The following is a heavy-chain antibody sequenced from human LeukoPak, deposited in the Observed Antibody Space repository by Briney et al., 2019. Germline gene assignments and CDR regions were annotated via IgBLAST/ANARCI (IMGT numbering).Heavy chain of an antibody. D-gene: IGHD3-22*01. CDR1: GYTFTSYG. V-gene: IGHV1-18*01. Sequence: ALVKVSCKASGYTFTSYGISWVRQAPGQGLEWMGWISAYNGNTNYAQKLQGRVTMTTDTSTSTAYMELRSLRSDDTAVYYCARGGSDSSGYYFVSEYFQHWGQGTLVTVSS. CDR3: ARGGSDSSGYYFVSEYFQH. CDR2: ISAYNGNT. J-gene: IGHJ1*01.